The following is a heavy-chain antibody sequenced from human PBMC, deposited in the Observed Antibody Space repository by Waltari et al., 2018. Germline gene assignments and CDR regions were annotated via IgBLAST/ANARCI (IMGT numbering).Heavy chain of an antibody. CDR1: DGSVSTTNW. V-gene: IGHV4-4*02. Sequence: QVRLQESGPGLVKPSGTLSLTCTVSDGSVSTTNWWSWVRQPPGKGLQWIAEVYHTGSTYYTPSLKSRVSISMDTSKNQFSLKLNSVTAADTAVYYCARNSSGWSFDSWGQGTLVTVSS. J-gene: IGHJ4*02. CDR3: ARNSSGWSFDS. D-gene: IGHD6-19*01. CDR2: VYHTGST.